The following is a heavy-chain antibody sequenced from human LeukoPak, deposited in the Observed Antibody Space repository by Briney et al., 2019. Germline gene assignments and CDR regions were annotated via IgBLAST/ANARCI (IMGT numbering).Heavy chain of an antibody. J-gene: IGHJ4*02. CDR3: TRDRGAYNLYDY. D-gene: IGHD1-1*01. CDR2: IRSKAYGETA. Sequence: GGSLRLSCTASGFTFGDYAMSWIRQAPGKGLEWAGFIRSKAYGETADYAASVKGRFTISRDDSKAIAYLQMNSLKTEDTAVYHCTRDRGAYNLYDYWGQGTLVTVSS. V-gene: IGHV3-49*03. CDR1: GFTFGDYA.